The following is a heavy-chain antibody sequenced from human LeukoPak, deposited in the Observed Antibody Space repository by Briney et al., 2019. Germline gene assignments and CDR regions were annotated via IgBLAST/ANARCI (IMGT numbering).Heavy chain of an antibody. D-gene: IGHD3-22*01. V-gene: IGHV5-51*01. CDR3: ARPNYDSSGYYYYYFDY. J-gene: IGHJ4*02. CDR1: GYSFTSYW. CDR2: IYHGDSDT. Sequence: GESLKISCKGSGYSFTSYWIGWVRQMPGKGLEWMGIIYHGDSDTRYSPSSQGQVTISADKSISTAYLQWSSLKASDTAMYYCARPNYDSSGYYYYYFDYWGQGTLVTVSS.